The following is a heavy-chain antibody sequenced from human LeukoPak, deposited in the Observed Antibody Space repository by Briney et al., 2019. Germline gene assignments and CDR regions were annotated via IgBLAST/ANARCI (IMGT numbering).Heavy chain of an antibody. Sequence: PGGSLRLSCAASGFTFSSYAMSWVRQAPGKGLEWVSAISGSGGSTYYADSVKGRFTISGDNSKNTLYLQMNSLRAEDTAVYYCATRPFFGGSPGWGQGTMVTVSS. CDR1: GFTFSSYA. CDR3: ATRPFFGGSPG. V-gene: IGHV3-23*01. D-gene: IGHD3-3*01. J-gene: IGHJ3*01. CDR2: ISGSGGST.